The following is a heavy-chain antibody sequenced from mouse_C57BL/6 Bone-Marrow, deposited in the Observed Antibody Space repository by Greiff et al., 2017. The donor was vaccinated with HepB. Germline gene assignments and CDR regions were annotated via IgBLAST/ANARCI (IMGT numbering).Heavy chain of an antibody. J-gene: IGHJ3*01. CDR3: ARGEGYYSNRFAY. CDR1: GYAFSSSW. Sequence: VQLKESGPELVKPGASVKISCKASGYAFSSSWMNWVKQRPGKGLEWIGRIYPGDGDTNYNGKFKGKATLTADKSSSTAYMQLSSLTSEDSAVYFCARGEGYYSNRFAYWGQGTLVTVSA. D-gene: IGHD2-5*01. V-gene: IGHV1-82*01. CDR2: IYPGDGDT.